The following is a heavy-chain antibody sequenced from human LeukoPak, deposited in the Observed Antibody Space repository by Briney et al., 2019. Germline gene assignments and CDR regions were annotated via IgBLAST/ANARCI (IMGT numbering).Heavy chain of an antibody. V-gene: IGHV1-18*01. Sequence: ASVKVSCKASGYTFTSYGISWVRQAPGQGLEWMGWISAYNGNTNYAQKLQGRVTMTTDTSTSTAYMELRSLRSDDTAVYYCARDNPRTDYYDSSGYYWHWGQGTLVTVSS. D-gene: IGHD3-22*01. CDR1: GYTFTSYG. CDR2: ISAYNGNT. CDR3: ARDNPRTDYYDSSGYYWH. J-gene: IGHJ4*02.